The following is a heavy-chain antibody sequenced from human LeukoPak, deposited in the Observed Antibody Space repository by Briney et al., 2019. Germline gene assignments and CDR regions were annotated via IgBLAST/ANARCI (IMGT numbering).Heavy chain of an antibody. CDR3: ARDSYDSSGYYFYYYGMDV. V-gene: IGHV3-30-3*01. CDR2: ISYDGSNK. J-gene: IGHJ6*02. D-gene: IGHD3-22*01. CDR1: GFTFSSYA. Sequence: PGGSLRLSCAASGFTFSSYAMSWVRQAPGKGLEWVAVISYDGSNKYYADSVKGRFTISRDNSKNTLYLQMNSLRAEDTAVYYCARDSYDSSGYYFYYYGMDVWGQGTTVTVSS.